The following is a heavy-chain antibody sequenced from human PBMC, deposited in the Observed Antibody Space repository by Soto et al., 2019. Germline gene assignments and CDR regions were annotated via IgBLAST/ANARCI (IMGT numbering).Heavy chain of an antibody. CDR3: AKDRSPGATTWNVY. CDR1: GFIFSSSA. J-gene: IGHJ4*02. CDR2: ISGSGVSK. D-gene: IGHD1-26*01. Sequence: DVQLLESGGALVQPGWSLRLSCVVSGFIFSSSAMNWVRQAPGKGLEWVSTISGSGVSKYYADSVKGRFTISRDNSNNTVSLQMNSLRAEDAAVYYCAKDRSPGATTWNVYWGQGTLVTVSS. V-gene: IGHV3-23*01.